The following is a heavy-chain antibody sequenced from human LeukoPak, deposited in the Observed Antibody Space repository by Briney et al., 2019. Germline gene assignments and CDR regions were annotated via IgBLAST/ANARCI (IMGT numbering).Heavy chain of an antibody. CDR3: AKATYYYDSSGYCLDY. CDR1: GFTFSSYA. Sequence: PGGSLRLSCAASGFTFSSYAMSWVRQAPGKGLEWVSAISGSGGSTYYADSVKGRFTISRDNAKNSLYLQMNSLRAEDTALYYCAKATYYYDSSGYCLDYWGQGTLVTVSS. J-gene: IGHJ4*02. D-gene: IGHD3-22*01. CDR2: ISGSGGST. V-gene: IGHV3-23*01.